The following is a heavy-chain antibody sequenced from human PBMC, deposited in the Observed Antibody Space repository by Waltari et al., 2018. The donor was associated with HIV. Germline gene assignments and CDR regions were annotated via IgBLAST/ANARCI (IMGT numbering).Heavy chain of an antibody. CDR1: GYTFTGYY. J-gene: IGHJ6*02. CDR3: ARDRGVAAAGPTFHYYGMDV. V-gene: IGHV1-2*04. CDR2: INPNSGGT. Sequence: GAEVKKPGASVKVSCKASGYTFTGYYMHWVRQAPGQGLEWMGWINPNSGGTNYAQKFQGWVTMTRDTSISTAYMELSRLRSDDTAVYYCARDRGVAAAGPTFHYYGMDVWGQGTTVTVSS. D-gene: IGHD6-13*01.